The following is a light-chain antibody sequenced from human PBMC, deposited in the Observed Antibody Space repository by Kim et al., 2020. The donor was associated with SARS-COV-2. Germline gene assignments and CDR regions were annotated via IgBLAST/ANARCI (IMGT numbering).Light chain of an antibody. CDR2: KAS. CDR1: QSITTL. J-gene: IGKJ1*01. V-gene: IGKV1-5*03. CDR3: QQYHSYFS. Sequence: DIQMTQSPSTLSASVGDRITITCRASQSITTLLAWYQQKPGKAPKVLIYKASTLQSGVPSRFSGSGSGTDFTLTINSLQPDDFATYYCQQYHSYFSFGQGTKVDIK.